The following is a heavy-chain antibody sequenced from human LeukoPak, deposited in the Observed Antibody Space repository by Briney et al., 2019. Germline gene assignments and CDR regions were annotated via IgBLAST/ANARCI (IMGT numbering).Heavy chain of an antibody. J-gene: IGHJ3*02. CDR2: INHSGST. V-gene: IGHV4-34*01. D-gene: IGHD3-9*01. CDR1: GGSFRGSY. CDR3: ARGSRLTGTFDI. Sequence: SETLCLTCALYGGSFRGSYWSWIPQPPGKGLEWMGEINHSGSTNYSPPLKSRVAISLDTSKNQFSLKLSSVTAADTAVYYCARGSRLTGTFDIWGQGTMVTVSS.